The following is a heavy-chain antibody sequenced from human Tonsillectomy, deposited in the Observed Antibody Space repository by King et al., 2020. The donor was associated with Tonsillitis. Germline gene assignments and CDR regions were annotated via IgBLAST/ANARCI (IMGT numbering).Heavy chain of an antibody. Sequence: VQLVESGGGLVKPGGSLRLSCAASGFTFSDYYMSWIRQAPGKGLEWLSYISFSGTTIYYADSVRGRFTISRDNAKNSLYLQMNSLRAEDTAVYYCVGDWRYWYDSSGLDYWGQGTLVTVSS. CDR3: VGDWRYWYDSSGLDY. D-gene: IGHD3-22*01. CDR2: ISFSGTTI. J-gene: IGHJ4*02. V-gene: IGHV3-11*01. CDR1: GFTFSDYY.